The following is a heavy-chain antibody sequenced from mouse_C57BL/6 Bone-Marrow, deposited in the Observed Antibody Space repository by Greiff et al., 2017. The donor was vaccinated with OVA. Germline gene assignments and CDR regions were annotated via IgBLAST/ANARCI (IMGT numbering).Heavy chain of an antibody. V-gene: IGHV5-16*01. CDR2: INYDGSST. Sequence: EVKLVESEGGLVQPGSSMKLSCTASGFTFSDYYMAWVRQVPEKGLEWVANINYDGSSTYYLDSLKSRFIISRDNAKNILYLQMSSLKSEDTATYYCARRGDYDGGYYAMDYWGQGTSVTVSS. D-gene: IGHD2-4*01. CDR1: GFTFSDYY. CDR3: ARRGDYDGGYYAMDY. J-gene: IGHJ4*01.